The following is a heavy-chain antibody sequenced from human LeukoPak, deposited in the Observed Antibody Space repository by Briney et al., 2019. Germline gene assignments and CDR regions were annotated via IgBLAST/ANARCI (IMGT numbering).Heavy chain of an antibody. J-gene: IGHJ4*02. Sequence: GESLKIACKGSGYSFTSYWISWVRQMPGKGLEWMGRIDPSDSYTNYSPSFQGHVTISADKSISTAYLQWSSLKASDTAMYYCARHAPVAATWGFDYWGQGTLVTVSS. CDR1: GYSFTSYW. D-gene: IGHD6-19*01. V-gene: IGHV5-10-1*01. CDR2: IDPSDSYT. CDR3: ARHAPVAATWGFDY.